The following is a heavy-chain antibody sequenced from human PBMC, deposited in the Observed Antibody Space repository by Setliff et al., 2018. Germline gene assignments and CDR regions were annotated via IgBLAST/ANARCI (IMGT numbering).Heavy chain of an antibody. CDR3: ARSINMDRNWFDP. CDR1: AYTFIDYY. V-gene: IGHV1-2*02. J-gene: IGHJ5*02. Sequence: ASVKVSCKASAYTFIDYYLHWVRQAPGQGLEWMGWINPNSGGTNYAQKFQGRVTMTRDTSISTAYMELSRLRSDDTAVYYCARSINMDRNWFDPWGQGTLVTVSS. D-gene: IGHD3-10*01. CDR2: INPNSGGT.